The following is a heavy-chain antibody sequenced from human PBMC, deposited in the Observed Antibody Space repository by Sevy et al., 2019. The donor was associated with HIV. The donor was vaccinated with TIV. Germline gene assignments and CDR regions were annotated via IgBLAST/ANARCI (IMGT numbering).Heavy chain of an antibody. D-gene: IGHD1-26*01. V-gene: IGHV4-59*01. J-gene: IGHJ6*02. CDR1: AGSISPYY. Sequence: SETLSLTCTVSAGSISPYYWNWIRQPPGKGLEWIGYIYYSGSTNYNPSLRSRVTISVDTSMTQFSLKLSSVTAADTAVYFCARGGGFSDEGMDVWGQGTTVTVSS. CDR3: ARGGGFSDEGMDV. CDR2: IYYSGST.